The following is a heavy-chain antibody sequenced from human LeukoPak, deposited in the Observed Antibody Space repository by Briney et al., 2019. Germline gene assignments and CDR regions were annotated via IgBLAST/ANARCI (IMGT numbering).Heavy chain of an antibody. Sequence: SETVSLTCTVSGGSISSYYWSWLRQPPGKGLEWIGYIYYSGSTNYNPSLKSRVTISVDTSKNQFSLKLSSVTAADTAVYYCARERSRYCSSTSCYGDYYYYMDVWGKGTTVTVSS. V-gene: IGHV4-59*01. D-gene: IGHD2-2*01. CDR2: IYYSGST. CDR1: GGSISSYY. J-gene: IGHJ6*03. CDR3: ARERSRYCSSTSCYGDYYYYMDV.